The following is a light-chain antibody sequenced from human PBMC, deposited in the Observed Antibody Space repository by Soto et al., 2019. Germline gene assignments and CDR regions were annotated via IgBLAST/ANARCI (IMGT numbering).Light chain of an antibody. Sequence: EIVMTHSPATLSVSPGDRATLSCRASQTVRDNLAWYQQKPGQAPRLLIYGASPRATGIPARFSGSGSGTEFTRTIDRLQSEDFALYFCQQSNNWPYTFGQRTKLEIK. V-gene: IGKV3-15*01. CDR3: QQSNNWPYT. CDR1: QTVRDN. CDR2: GAS. J-gene: IGKJ2*01.